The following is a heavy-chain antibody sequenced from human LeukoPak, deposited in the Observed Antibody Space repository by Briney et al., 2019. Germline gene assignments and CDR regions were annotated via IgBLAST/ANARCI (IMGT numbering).Heavy chain of an antibody. CDR2: IWYDGSNK. CDR3: ARDAGGTATMYYFDY. Sequence: PGGSLRVSCAASGFTFSSYGMHWVRQAPGKGLEWVAVIWYDGSNKYYADSVKGRFTISRDNSKNTLYLQMNSLRAEDTAVYYCARDAGGTATMYYFDYWGQGTLVTVSS. V-gene: IGHV3-33*01. J-gene: IGHJ4*02. D-gene: IGHD5-18*01. CDR1: GFTFSSYG.